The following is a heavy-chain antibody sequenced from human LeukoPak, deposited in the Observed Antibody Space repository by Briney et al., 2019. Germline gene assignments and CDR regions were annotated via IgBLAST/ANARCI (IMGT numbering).Heavy chain of an antibody. V-gene: IGHV1-2*02. J-gene: IGHJ4*02. CDR1: GYTFTDYY. Sequence: ASVKVSCKASGYTFTDYYMHWVRQAPGQGLEWMAWINPYPGGTNYAQRFQGRVTMTRDTSISTAYMELNSLRSDDTAVYYCARGWSGPYYFDYWGQGTLVTVTS. CDR2: INPYPGGT. D-gene: IGHD3-3*01. CDR3: ARGWSGPYYFDY.